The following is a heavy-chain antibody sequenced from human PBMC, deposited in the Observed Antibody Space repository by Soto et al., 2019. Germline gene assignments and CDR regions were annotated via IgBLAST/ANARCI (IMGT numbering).Heavy chain of an antibody. J-gene: IGHJ3*02. Sequence: ASVKVSCKASGYTFTGYYMHWVRQAPGQGLEWMGWINPNSGGTNYAQKFQGRVTMTRDTSISTAYMELSRLRSDDTAVYYCARKYSRWSAFDIWGQGTMVTVSS. CDR3: ARKYSRWSAFDI. V-gene: IGHV1-2*02. CDR2: INPNSGGT. CDR1: GYTFTGYY. D-gene: IGHD2-15*01.